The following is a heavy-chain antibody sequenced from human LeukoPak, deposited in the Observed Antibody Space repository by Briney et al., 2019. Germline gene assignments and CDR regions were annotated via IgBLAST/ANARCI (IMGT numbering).Heavy chain of an antibody. D-gene: IGHD3-9*01. V-gene: IGHV3-53*01. Sequence: AGGSLRLSCAASGFTISGDYMSWVRQAPGKGLEWVSLIYSGDNTYFADSVKGRFTISRDNSKNTLYLQMNSLRAEDTAVYYCAKRGDRITISGDYFDYWGQGTLVTVSS. J-gene: IGHJ4*02. CDR1: GFTISGDY. CDR3: AKRGDRITISGDYFDY. CDR2: IYSGDNT.